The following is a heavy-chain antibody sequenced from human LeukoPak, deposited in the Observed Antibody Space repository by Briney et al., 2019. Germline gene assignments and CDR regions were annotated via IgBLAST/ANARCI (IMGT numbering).Heavy chain of an antibody. V-gene: IGHV3-30*03. CDR3: AGGTGVRGVKSHFDY. CDR1: GFTFSSYS. D-gene: IGHD3-10*01. J-gene: IGHJ4*02. Sequence: PGGSLRLSCAASGFTFSSYSMNWVRQAPGEGLEWVAVISYDGVNKYYADSVKGRFTISRDNSKNTLDLRMNSLRTEDTAVYYCAGGTGVRGVKSHFDYWGQGRLVTVSS. CDR2: ISYDGVNK.